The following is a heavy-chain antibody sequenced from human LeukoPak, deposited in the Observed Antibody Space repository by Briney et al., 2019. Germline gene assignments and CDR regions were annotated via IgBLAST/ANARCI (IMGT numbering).Heavy chain of an antibody. CDR1: GGSFSGYY. V-gene: IGHV4-34*01. D-gene: IGHD3-22*01. Sequence: PSETLSLTCAVYGGSFSGYYWSWIRQPPGKGLEWIGEINHSGSTNYNPSLKSRVTISVDTSKNQFSLKLSSVTAADTAVYYCASLPYYDSSGYYFVYWGQGTLVTVSS. CDR3: ASLPYYDSSGYYFVY. J-gene: IGHJ4*02. CDR2: INHSGST.